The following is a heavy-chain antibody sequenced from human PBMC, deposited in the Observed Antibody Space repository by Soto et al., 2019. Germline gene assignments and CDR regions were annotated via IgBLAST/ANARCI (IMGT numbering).Heavy chain of an antibody. D-gene: IGHD3-10*01. CDR1: GGSISSGDHY. J-gene: IGHJ4*02. CDR3: ASFGVIGEPFDY. V-gene: IGHV4-30-4*01. CDR2: IYYSGSS. Sequence: SETLSLTCTVSGGSISSGDHYWSWIRQPPGKGLEWIGYIYYSGSSYYNPSLKSRLTVSLDTSKNQFSLKLNSVTAADTAVYYCASFGVIGEPFDYWGQGTLVTVSS.